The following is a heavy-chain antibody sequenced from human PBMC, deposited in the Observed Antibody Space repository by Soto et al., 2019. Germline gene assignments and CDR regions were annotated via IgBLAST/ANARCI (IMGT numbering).Heavy chain of an antibody. CDR1: GGSFSGYY. CDR2: INHSGST. V-gene: IGHV4-34*01. J-gene: IGHJ4*02. CDR3: ARRQLNNHFDY. D-gene: IGHD5-18*01. Sequence: QVQLQQWGAGLLKPSETLSLTCAVYGGSFSGYYWSWIRQPPGKGLEWIGEINHSGSTNYNPSLKSRVTISVDTSKNQFSLKLSSVTAADTAVYYCARRQLNNHFDYWGQGTLVTVSS.